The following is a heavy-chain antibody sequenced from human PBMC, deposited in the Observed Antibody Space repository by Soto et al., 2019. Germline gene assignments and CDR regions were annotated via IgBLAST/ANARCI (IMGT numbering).Heavy chain of an antibody. D-gene: IGHD3-10*01. V-gene: IGHV1-69*01. J-gene: IGHJ3*01. Sequence: QVQLVQSGAAVMKPGSSVKVSCKASGGTFTKYAITWVRQAPRQGPEWMGGIVPLPGTTNYAQKFRGRVTISADESTSTAYWELSSLRSEDTAVYDCASGVGGLGGSRGWPEYAWDVWGQGTMVSVSS. CDR1: GGTFTKYA. CDR3: ASGVGGLGGSRGWPEYAWDV. CDR2: IVPLPGTT.